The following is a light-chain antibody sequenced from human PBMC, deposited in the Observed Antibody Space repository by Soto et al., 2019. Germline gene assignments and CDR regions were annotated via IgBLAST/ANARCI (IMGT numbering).Light chain of an antibody. J-gene: IGLJ3*02. CDR2: EVT. Sequence: QSALTQPASVSGSPGQSITISCTGTSSDVGGYNYVSWYQQHPGKARKLMIYEVTNRPSGVSNRFSGSKSGNTASLTISGLQAEDEADYYCNSYTSSSTPVFGGGTKLTVL. CDR3: NSYTSSSTPV. V-gene: IGLV2-14*01. CDR1: SSDVGGYNY.